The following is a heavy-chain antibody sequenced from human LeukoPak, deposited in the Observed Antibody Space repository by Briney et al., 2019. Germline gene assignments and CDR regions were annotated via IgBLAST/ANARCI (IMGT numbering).Heavy chain of an antibody. CDR3: AKDSRHIVVVTAIQSSYFDY. Sequence: GGSLRLSCAASGFTFNSYGMHWVRQAPGKGLEWVAFISYDGNNEHCADSVKGRFTISRDKSKNTSYLQMNSLRAEDTAVYYCAKDSRHIVVVTAIQSSYFDYWGQGTLVTVSS. CDR2: ISYDGNNE. J-gene: IGHJ4*02. CDR1: GFTFNSYG. V-gene: IGHV3-30*02. D-gene: IGHD2-21*02.